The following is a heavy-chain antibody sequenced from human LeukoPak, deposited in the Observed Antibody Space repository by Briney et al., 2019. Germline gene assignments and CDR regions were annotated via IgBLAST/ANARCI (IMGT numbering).Heavy chain of an antibody. Sequence: GGSLRLSCAASGFTFTNAWMNWVRQAPGKGLEWVGRIKSKADGQTIDYAAPVKGRFTFSRDDSKNMLYLQMNSLKGEDTAVYYCSTLTSRGLSDSWGQGTLVTVSS. CDR3: STLTSRGLSDS. J-gene: IGHJ4*02. D-gene: IGHD1-20*01. CDR2: IKSKADGQTI. CDR1: GFTFTNAW. V-gene: IGHV3-15*07.